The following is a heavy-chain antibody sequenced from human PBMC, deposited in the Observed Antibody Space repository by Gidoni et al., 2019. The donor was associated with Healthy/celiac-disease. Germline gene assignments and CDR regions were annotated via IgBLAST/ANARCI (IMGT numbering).Heavy chain of an antibody. V-gene: IGHV1-24*01. D-gene: IGHD5-18*01. CDR2: FDPEDGET. CDR3: ATGSAGSYGYSPTRKNWFDP. Sequence: QVQLVQSGAEVKKPGASVKVSCKVSGYTLTELSMHWVRQAPGKGLEWMGGFDPEDGETIYAQKFQGRVTMTEDTSTDTAYMELSSLRSEDTAVYYCATGSAGSYGYSPTRKNWFDPWGQGTLVTVSS. CDR1: GYTLTELS. J-gene: IGHJ5*02.